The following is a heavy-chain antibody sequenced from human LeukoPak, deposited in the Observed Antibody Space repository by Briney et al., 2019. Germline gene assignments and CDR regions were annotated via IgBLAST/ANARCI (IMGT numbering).Heavy chain of an antibody. J-gene: IGHJ4*02. CDR3: TTDGVMVRGVHRTY. Sequence: PGGSLRLSCAASGFTFSSYAMSWVRQAPGKGLEWVSTFSGSGDITYYADSVKGRFTISRDNSKNTLYLQMNSLKTEDTAVYYCTTDGVMVRGVHRTYWGQGTLVTVSS. D-gene: IGHD3-10*01. V-gene: IGHV3-23*01. CDR1: GFTFSSYA. CDR2: FSGSGDIT.